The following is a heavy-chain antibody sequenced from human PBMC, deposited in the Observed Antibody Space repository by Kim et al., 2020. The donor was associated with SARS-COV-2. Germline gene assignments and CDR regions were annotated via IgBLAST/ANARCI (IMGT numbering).Heavy chain of an antibody. Sequence: GGSLRLSCAASGFTFSDYYMSWIRQAPGKGLEWVSYISSSGSTIYYADSVKGRFTISRDNAKNSLYLQMNSLRAEDTAVYYCARDHLNSSSWYVGEYYYYGMDVWGQGTTVTVSS. J-gene: IGHJ6*02. CDR1: GFTFSDYY. CDR2: ISSSGSTI. D-gene: IGHD6-13*01. V-gene: IGHV3-11*01. CDR3: ARDHLNSSSWYVGEYYYYGMDV.